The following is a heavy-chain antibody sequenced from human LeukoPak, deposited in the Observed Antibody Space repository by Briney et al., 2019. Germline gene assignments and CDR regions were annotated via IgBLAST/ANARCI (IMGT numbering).Heavy chain of an antibody. J-gene: IGHJ4*02. Sequence: GGSLRLSCAASGFTFSSYWMSWVRQAPGKGLEWVANIKQDGSEKYYVDSVKGRFTISRDNAKNSLYLQMNSLRAEDTAVYYCASVSGGFFYYFDYWGQGTLVTVSS. CDR2: IKQDGSEK. D-gene: IGHD2-15*01. CDR1: GFTFSSYW. CDR3: ASVSGGFFYYFDY. V-gene: IGHV3-7*01.